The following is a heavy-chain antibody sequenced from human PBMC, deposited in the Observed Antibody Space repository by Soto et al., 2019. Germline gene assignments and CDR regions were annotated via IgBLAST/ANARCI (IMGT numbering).Heavy chain of an antibody. V-gene: IGHV4-31*03. CDR3: AGAVSDFDVRRYRTSYSDQ. CDR1: GASVITGVYY. D-gene: IGHD3-10*02. Sequence: PSETLSLTCTVSGASVITGVYYWTWIRQHPGKGLEWIGYIDNSGSTYYNPSLTGRVDISVDTSKNEFSLNLQSLTAADTAFYYCAGAVSDFDVRRYRTSYSDQWGQGILVTVSS. CDR2: IDNSGST. J-gene: IGHJ4*02.